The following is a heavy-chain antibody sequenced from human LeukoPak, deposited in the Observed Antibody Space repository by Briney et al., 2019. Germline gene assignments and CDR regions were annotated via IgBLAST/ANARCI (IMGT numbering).Heavy chain of an antibody. J-gene: IGHJ5*02. V-gene: IGHV1-8*03. Sequence: ASVKVSCKASGYTFTSYDINWVRQATGQGLEWMGWMNPNSGNTGYAQKFQGRVTITRNTSISTAYMELSSLRSEDTAVYYCARGHHPDYGDYGPFDPWGQGTLVTVSS. D-gene: IGHD4-17*01. CDR2: MNPNSGNT. CDR3: ARGHHPDYGDYGPFDP. CDR1: GYTFTSYD.